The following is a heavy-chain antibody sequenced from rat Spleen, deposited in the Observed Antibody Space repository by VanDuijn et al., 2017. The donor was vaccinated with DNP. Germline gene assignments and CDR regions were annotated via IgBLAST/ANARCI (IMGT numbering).Heavy chain of an antibody. D-gene: IGHD1-1*01. CDR2: ISTGGDNT. CDR1: GFIFSYYD. J-gene: IGHJ4*01. V-gene: IGHV5S13*01. CDR3: ARVIYYSGEERAMDA. Sequence: EVQLVESGGGLVQPGRSLKLSCAASGFIFSYYDMAWVRQAPTKGLEWVASISTGGDNTYFRDSVRGRFTISRDNAKNNQYLHMDSLRSDDTATYNCARVIYYSGEERAMDAWGQGTSVTVSS.